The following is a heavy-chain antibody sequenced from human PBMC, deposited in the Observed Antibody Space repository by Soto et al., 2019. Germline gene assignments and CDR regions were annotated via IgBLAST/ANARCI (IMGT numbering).Heavy chain of an antibody. J-gene: IGHJ4*02. Sequence: SETLSLTCTVSGGSISSYYWSWIRQPPGKGLEWIGEIYHSGSTVYNPSLKSRVTMSLDESKNEFSLNVNSVTAADTAVYYCARSVILTGGSYKGLIRLHYFDTWGPGTLVTVSS. D-gene: IGHD3-9*01. CDR1: GGSISSYY. CDR2: IYHSGST. CDR3: ARSVILTGGSYKGLIRLHYFDT. V-gene: IGHV4-59*12.